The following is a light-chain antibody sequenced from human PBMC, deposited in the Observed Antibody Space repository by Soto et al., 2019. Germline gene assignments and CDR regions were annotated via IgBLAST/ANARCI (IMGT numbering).Light chain of an antibody. CDR1: QSIRND. CDR3: QHHNSYLALT. V-gene: IGKV1-17*01. J-gene: IGKJ4*01. Sequence: DIQMTQAPSSLSASVGDRVTITCRASQSIRNDLGWYQQKPRKAPKRLIYAASTLQNGVPSRFSGSGSGTEFTLTISSLQPEDFATYYCQHHNSYLALTFGGGTKVEIK. CDR2: AAS.